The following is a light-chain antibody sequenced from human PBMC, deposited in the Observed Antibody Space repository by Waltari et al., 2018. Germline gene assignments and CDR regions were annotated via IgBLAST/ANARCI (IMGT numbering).Light chain of an antibody. J-gene: IGKJ4*01. CDR1: QTILDTYDKNY. CDR3: QQYFNTPIA. CDR2: WAS. Sequence: DIVMTQSPASLAVSLGARVTINCRSSQTILDTYDKNYLAWHQQKPGQSPRLLIYWASTREFGVPDRFSGSGSGTDFTLTISGLQAEDVAVYYCQQYFNTPIAFSGGTKVEIK. V-gene: IGKV4-1*01.